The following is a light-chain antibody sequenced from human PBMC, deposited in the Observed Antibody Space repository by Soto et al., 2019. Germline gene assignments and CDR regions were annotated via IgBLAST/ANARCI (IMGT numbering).Light chain of an antibody. CDR3: QQYHRYSKT. CDR1: QGISRT. J-gene: IGKJ1*01. CDR2: DAS. Sequence: DIQMTQSPSSVSASVGDRVTITCQASQGISRTLACYQQKPGQAPQLLIYDASSLEGRAASRFSGGGAATEFTITISSLQPDDFATYYCQQYHRYSKTFGQGTKVDI. V-gene: IGKV1-5*01.